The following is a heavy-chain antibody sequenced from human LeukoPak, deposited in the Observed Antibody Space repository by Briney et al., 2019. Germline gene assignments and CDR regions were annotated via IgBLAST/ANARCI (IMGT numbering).Heavy chain of an antibody. D-gene: IGHD2-8*01. CDR3: ARRYCTNGVCYIDDAFDI. Sequence: GESLKISCKGSGYSFTSYWIGWVRQMPGKGLEWMGIIYPGDSDTRYSPSFQGQVTISADKSISTAYLQWSSLRASDTAMYYCARRYCTNGVCYIDDAFDIWGQGTMVTVSS. CDR1: GYSFTSYW. J-gene: IGHJ3*02. V-gene: IGHV5-51*01. CDR2: IYPGDSDT.